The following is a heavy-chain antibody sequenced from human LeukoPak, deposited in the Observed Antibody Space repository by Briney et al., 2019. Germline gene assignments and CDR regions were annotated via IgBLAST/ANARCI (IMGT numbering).Heavy chain of an antibody. J-gene: IGHJ6*02. D-gene: IGHD3-22*01. CDR3: AGGSKLYYYDSSGYPDYYYYGMDV. CDR1: GGTFISYA. CDR2: IIPIFGTA. Sequence: ASVKVSCKASGGTFISYAISWVRQAPGQGLEWMGGIIPIFGTANYAQKFQGRVTITADESTSTAYMELSSLRSEDTAVYYCAGGSKLYYYDSSGYPDYYYYGMDVWGQGTTVTVSS. V-gene: IGHV1-69*13.